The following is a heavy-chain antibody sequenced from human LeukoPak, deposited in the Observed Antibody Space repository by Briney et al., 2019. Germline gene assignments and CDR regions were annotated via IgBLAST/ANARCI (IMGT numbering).Heavy chain of an antibody. CDR1: GFTFSSYG. CDR2: AYFDGKSY. V-gene: IGHV3-33*01. Sequence: GRSLRLSCAASGFTFSSYGMHWVRQAPGKGLEWVAVAYFDGKSYFYAHFVEGRFTISGDNSKNTLNLQMSDLRVEDTALYYCARAGAVDRGLDVWGQGTTVTVSS. CDR3: ARAGAVDRGLDV. J-gene: IGHJ6*02. D-gene: IGHD3-10*01.